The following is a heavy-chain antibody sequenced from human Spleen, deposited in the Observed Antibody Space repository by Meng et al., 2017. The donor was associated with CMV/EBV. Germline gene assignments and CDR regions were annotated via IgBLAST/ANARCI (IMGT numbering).Heavy chain of an antibody. CDR2: ISSSSSYI. D-gene: IGHD4-23*01. CDR3: ARVSGSGGNAPFDI. CDR1: GFTFSSYS. Sequence: GESLKISCAASGFTFSSYSMNWVRQAPGKGLEWVSSISSSSSYIYYADSVKGRFTISRDNPRNSLSLQMTSLRADDTAVYYCARVSGSGGNAPFDIWGQGTMVTVSS. V-gene: IGHV3-21*01. J-gene: IGHJ3*02.